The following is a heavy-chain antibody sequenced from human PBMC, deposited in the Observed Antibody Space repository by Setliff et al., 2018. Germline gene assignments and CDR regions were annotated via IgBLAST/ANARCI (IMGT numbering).Heavy chain of an antibody. CDR1: GLTFSSYA. CDR3: AKSPVAYCSGAVCYPFDY. D-gene: IGHD2-8*02. J-gene: IGHJ4*02. Sequence: LRLSCATSGLTFSSYAMSWVRQAPGKGLEWVSAMSASGTSTYHADSVKGRFTISGDNSKNTLYLQMNSLRAEDTAVYFCAKSPVAYCSGAVCYPFDYWGQGTLVTVSS. V-gene: IGHV3-23*01. CDR2: MSASGTST.